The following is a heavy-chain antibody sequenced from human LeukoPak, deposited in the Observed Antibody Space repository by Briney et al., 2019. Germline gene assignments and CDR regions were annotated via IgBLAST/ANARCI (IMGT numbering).Heavy chain of an antibody. D-gene: IGHD3-22*01. CDR3: ARAGDYYDSSGSHFDY. Sequence: ASVKVSCKASGYTFTIYGFTWVRQAPGQGLEWMGWISAYNGSTNYAQKLQGRVTMTTDTSTTTAYMELRSLRSDDTAVYYCARAGDYYDSSGSHFDYWGQGTLVTVSS. CDR2: ISAYNGST. V-gene: IGHV1-18*01. J-gene: IGHJ4*02. CDR1: GYTFTIYG.